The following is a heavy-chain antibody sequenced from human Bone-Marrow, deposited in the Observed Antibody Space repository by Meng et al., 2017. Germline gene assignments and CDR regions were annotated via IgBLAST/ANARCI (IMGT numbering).Heavy chain of an antibody. V-gene: IGHV1-69*13. CDR1: GGTFSSYA. J-gene: IGHJ5*02. D-gene: IGHD6-13*01. Sequence: SVKVSCKASGGTFSSYAISWVRQAPGQGLEWMGGIIPIFGTANYAQKFQGRVTITADESTSTAYMELSSLRSEDTAVYYCARHGRSQQLVVGWFDPWGQGTLVTVS. CDR3: ARHGRSQQLVVGWFDP. CDR2: IIPIFGTA.